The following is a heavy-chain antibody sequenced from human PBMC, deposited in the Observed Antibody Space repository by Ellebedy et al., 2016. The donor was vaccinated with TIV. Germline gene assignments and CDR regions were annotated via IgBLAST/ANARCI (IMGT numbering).Heavy chain of an antibody. Sequence: AASVKVSCKASGYTFTSYDINWVRQATGQGLEWMGWISAYNGNTNYAQKLQGRVTMTRNTSISTAYMELSSLRSEDTAVYYCSAGTYHDYWGQGTLVTVSS. CDR1: GYTFTSYD. D-gene: IGHD6-13*01. CDR2: ISAYNGNT. J-gene: IGHJ4*02. CDR3: SAGTYHDY. V-gene: IGHV1-8*01.